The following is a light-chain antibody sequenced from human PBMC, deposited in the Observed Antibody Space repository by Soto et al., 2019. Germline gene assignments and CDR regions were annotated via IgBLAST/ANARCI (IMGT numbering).Light chain of an antibody. CDR1: QNVSSY. J-gene: IGKJ5*01. CDR2: DAT. Sequence: EIVLTQSPATLSLSPGERAALSCRASQNVSSYLAWYQQKPGQAPRLLIYDATSRATGIPPRFSGSGSGTDFTLTISSLEPEDFAVYYCQQRRNWPPITFGQGTRLEIK. V-gene: IGKV3-11*01. CDR3: QQRRNWPPIT.